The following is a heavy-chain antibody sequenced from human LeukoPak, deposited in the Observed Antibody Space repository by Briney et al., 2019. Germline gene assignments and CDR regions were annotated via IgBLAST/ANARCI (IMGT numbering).Heavy chain of an antibody. Sequence: ASVKVSCEASGYTFTGYYMHWVRQAPGQGLEWMGWTNPNSGDTNYAQKFQGRVTVTRDTSISTAYMELSRLRSDDTAVYYCARVGSSGWYVHPTLDYWGQGALVTVSS. CDR2: TNPNSGDT. J-gene: IGHJ4*02. CDR3: ARVGSSGWYVHPTLDY. V-gene: IGHV1-2*02. CDR1: GYTFTGYY. D-gene: IGHD6-19*01.